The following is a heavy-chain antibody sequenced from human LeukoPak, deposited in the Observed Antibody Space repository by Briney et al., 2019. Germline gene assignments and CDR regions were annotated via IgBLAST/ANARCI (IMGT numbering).Heavy chain of an antibody. CDR2: IGIDSGNT. V-gene: IGHV3-48*01. CDR1: GFPFIEYS. CDR3: AKARGVAVAGPFLDY. Sequence: GGSLRLSCTASGFPFIEYSMNWVRQAPGKGLEWISYIGIDSGNTKYADSVRGRFTISADKAKNSLYLQMNSLRVEDTAVYYCAKARGVAVAGPFLDYWGQGTLVTVSS. D-gene: IGHD6-19*01. J-gene: IGHJ4*02.